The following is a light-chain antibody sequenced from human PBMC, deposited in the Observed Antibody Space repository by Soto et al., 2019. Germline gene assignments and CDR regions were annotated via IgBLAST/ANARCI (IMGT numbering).Light chain of an antibody. CDR2: EVS. Sequence: QSALTQPSSVSGSPGQSITISCTGTIGDVGGYNAVAWYQQHPGKAPKLLIFEVSNRPSGSSDRFSGSKSGNTASLTISGLQAEDEADYYCTSFRGSSHIYVFGTGTKVTVL. J-gene: IGLJ1*01. V-gene: IGLV2-14*01. CDR1: IGDVGGYNA. CDR3: TSFRGSSHIYV.